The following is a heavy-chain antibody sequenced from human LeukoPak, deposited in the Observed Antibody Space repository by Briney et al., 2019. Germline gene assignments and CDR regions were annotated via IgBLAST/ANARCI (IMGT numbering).Heavy chain of an antibody. CDR1: GGSISSYY. Sequence: PSETLSLTCTVSGGSISSYYWSWIRQPPGKGLEWIGYIYYSGSTNYNPSLKSRVTISVDMSKNQFSLKLSSVTAADTAVYYCVSSSVSAFDIWGQGTMVTVSS. CDR2: IYYSGST. D-gene: IGHD6-6*01. V-gene: IGHV4-59*08. J-gene: IGHJ3*02. CDR3: VSSSVSAFDI.